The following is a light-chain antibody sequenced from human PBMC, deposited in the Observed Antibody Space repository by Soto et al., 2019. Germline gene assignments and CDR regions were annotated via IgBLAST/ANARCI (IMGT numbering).Light chain of an antibody. CDR2: DVS. Sequence: QSALTQPRSVSGSPGQSITISCTGTSSDVGGYNYVSWYQHHPGEAPKLMIYDVSKRPSGVPGRFSGSKSGNTASLTISGLQAEDEADYYCCSYAGRYTWVFGGGTKVTVL. J-gene: IGLJ2*01. CDR1: SSDVGGYNY. CDR3: CSYAGRYTWV. V-gene: IGLV2-11*01.